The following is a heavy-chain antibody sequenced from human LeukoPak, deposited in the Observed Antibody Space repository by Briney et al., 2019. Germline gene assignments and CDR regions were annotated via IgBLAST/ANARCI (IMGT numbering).Heavy chain of an antibody. CDR1: GFTFTTYW. V-gene: IGHV3-74*01. D-gene: IGHD5-18*01. CDR3: ARDAVDTANAV. Sequence: GGSLRLSCAASGFTFTTYWMHWARQAPGKGLVWVSHINSDGSITSYADSVKGRFTISRDNAKNTLYLQMNSLRAEDTAVYYCARDAVDTANAVWGQGTTVTVSS. J-gene: IGHJ6*02. CDR2: INSDGSIT.